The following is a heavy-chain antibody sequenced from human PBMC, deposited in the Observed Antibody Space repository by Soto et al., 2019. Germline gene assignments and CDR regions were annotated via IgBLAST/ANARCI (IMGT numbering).Heavy chain of an antibody. D-gene: IGHD2-8*01. CDR3: VSQRTSVLTQAYFDY. Sequence: NPSETLSLTCTVSGGSVSNSNYYWGWIRQSPGKGLEWIGSVYYRGRGYSKSSVKSRVTISVDTSKNQFSLNLNSVTASDTAVYFCVSQRTSVLTQAYFDYWGPGALVTVSS. CDR2: VYYRGRG. J-gene: IGHJ4*02. V-gene: IGHV4-39*01. CDR1: GGSVSNSNYY.